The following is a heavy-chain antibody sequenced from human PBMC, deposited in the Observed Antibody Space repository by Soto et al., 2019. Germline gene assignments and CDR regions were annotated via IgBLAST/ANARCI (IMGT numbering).Heavy chain of an antibody. CDR3: ARVDPPYSSSYDLPDY. CDR2: IWYDGSNK. D-gene: IGHD6-13*01. V-gene: IGHV3-33*01. Sequence: QVQLVESGGGVVQPGRSLRLSCAASGFTFSSYGMHWVRQAPGKGLEWVAVIWYDGSNKYYADSVKGRFTISRDNSKNTLYLQMNSLRAEDTAVYYCARVDPPYSSSYDLPDYWGQGTLVTVSS. J-gene: IGHJ4*02. CDR1: GFTFSSYG.